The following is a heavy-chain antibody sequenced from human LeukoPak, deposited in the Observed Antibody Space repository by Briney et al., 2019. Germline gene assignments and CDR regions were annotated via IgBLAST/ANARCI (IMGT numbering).Heavy chain of an antibody. V-gene: IGHV4-30-4*01. CDR1: GGSISSGDYY. CDR2: IYYSGST. D-gene: IGHD4-17*01. Sequence: SETLSLTCTVSGGSISSGDYYWSWIRQPPGKGLEWIGYIYYSGSTYYNPSLKSRVTISVDTSKNQFSLKLSSVTAADTAVYYCARDGTGGYGDPYYFDYWGQGTLVTVSS. J-gene: IGHJ4*02. CDR3: ARDGTGGYGDPYYFDY.